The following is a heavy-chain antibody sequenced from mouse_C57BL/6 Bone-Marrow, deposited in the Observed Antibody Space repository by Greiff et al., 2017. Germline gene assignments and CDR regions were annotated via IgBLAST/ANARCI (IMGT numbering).Heavy chain of an antibody. CDR1: GYTFTSYW. J-gene: IGHJ3*01. CDR2: IDPSDSYT. Sequence: QVHVKQPGAELVMPGASVKLSCKASGYTFTSYWMHWVKQRPGQGLEWIGEIDPSDSYTNYNQKFKGKSTLTVDKSSSTAYMQLRSLTSEASAVYDCAREGFITTGPFAYWGQGTLVTVSA. CDR3: AREGFITTGPFAY. V-gene: IGHV1-69*01. D-gene: IGHD1-1*01.